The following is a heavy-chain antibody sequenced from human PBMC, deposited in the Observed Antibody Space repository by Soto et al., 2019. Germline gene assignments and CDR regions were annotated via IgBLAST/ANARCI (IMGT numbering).Heavy chain of an antibody. V-gene: IGHV4-39*01. D-gene: IGHD4-17*01. Sequence: QLQLQESGPGLVKPSETLSLTCTVSCDSISSSSNHWGWIRQPPGKGLEWIGTTYYSENTYYNPSRKSRVTIAVDTAKNQFSLRLTSVTAADTAVYYCATHPPYGPFDYWGQGTLVTVSS. CDR2: TYYSENT. CDR3: ATHPPYGPFDY. CDR1: CDSISSSSNH. J-gene: IGHJ4*02.